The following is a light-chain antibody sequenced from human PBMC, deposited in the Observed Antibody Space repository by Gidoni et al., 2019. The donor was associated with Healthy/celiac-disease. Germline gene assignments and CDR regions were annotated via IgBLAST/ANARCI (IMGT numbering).Light chain of an antibody. V-gene: IGLV3-25*03. CDR1: ALPKQY. J-gene: IGLJ2*01. CDR2: NDS. Sequence: SYELTQPPSVSVSPGQTARITCSGDALPKQYASWYQQNPGQAPVLVIYNDSERPSGIPERFSGSSSGTTVTLTISGVQAEDEADYYCQSADSSGTYVVFGGGTKLTVL. CDR3: QSADSSGTYVV.